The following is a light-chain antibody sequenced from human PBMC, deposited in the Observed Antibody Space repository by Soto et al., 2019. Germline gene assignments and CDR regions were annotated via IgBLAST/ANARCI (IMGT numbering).Light chain of an antibody. V-gene: IGKV3-15*01. Sequence: EIVMTQSPATLSVSPGERVTLSCWAGQSISSNLAWYQQKPGQAPRLLIYDASTRATGIPARFTGSGSGTEFTLTISSLQSEDFAVYHCQQYNIWPLTFGGGTKVEIK. J-gene: IGKJ4*01. CDR2: DAS. CDR1: QSISSN. CDR3: QQYNIWPLT.